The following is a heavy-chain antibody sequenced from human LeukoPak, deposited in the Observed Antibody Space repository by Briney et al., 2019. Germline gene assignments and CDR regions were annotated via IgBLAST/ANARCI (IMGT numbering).Heavy chain of an antibody. CDR2: ISGSNGNT. J-gene: IGHJ4*02. D-gene: IGHD3-10*01. CDR3: ARDRDRMVQGVTALFDY. Sequence: GASVKVSCTSSGYTITTYGVSWVRPAAGEGFEWMGWISGSNGNTKYAQKVQGRVTMTTDTSTTTAYMEVRSLRSDDTAVYYCARDRDRMVQGVTALFDYWGQGTLVTVSS. V-gene: IGHV1-18*04. CDR1: GYTITTYG.